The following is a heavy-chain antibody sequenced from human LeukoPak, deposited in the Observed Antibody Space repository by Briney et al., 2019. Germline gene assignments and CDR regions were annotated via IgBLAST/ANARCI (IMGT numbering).Heavy chain of an antibody. Sequence: PSETLSLTCTVSGGSISSYYWSWIRQPPGKGLEWIGYIYYSGSTNYNPSLKSRVTISVDTSKNQFSLKLSSVTAADTAVYYCARDSRKDYYGMDVWGQGTTVTVSS. J-gene: IGHJ6*02. CDR3: ARDSRKDYYGMDV. CDR2: IYYSGST. CDR1: GGSISSYY. V-gene: IGHV4-59*01.